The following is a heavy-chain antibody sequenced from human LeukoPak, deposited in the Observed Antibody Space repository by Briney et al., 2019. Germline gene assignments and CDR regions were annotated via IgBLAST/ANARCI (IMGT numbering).Heavy chain of an antibody. J-gene: IGHJ4*02. CDR3: ASEDYDSSGYYSFFDY. V-gene: IGHV3-30-3*01. D-gene: IGHD3-22*01. CDR1: GFTFSNYA. Sequence: GGSLILSCAASGFTFSNYAMHWVRQAPGKGLEWVALISYDGSNKYYADSVKGRFTISRDNSNNTLYLQKNSLRAEDTAVYYCASEDYDSSGYYSFFDYWGQGTLVTVSS. CDR2: ISYDGSNK.